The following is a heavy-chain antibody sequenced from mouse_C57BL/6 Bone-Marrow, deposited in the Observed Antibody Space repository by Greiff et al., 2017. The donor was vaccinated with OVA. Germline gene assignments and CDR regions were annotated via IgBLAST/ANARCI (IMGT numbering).Heavy chain of an antibody. CDR1: GYTFTSYW. Sequence: VQLQQPGAELVKPGASVKLSCQASGYTFTSYWKHWVTPRSGRGPEWVGRIDPNSGGTKHNEKFKSKATLPVDQPSSTAYMQLISLTSEDSVVYDGAIGGITSVVANAMCYWGQGTSVTFAT. D-gene: IGHD1-1*01. J-gene: IGHJ4*01. V-gene: IGHV1-72*01. CDR2: IDPNSGGT. CDR3: AIGGITSVVANAMCY.